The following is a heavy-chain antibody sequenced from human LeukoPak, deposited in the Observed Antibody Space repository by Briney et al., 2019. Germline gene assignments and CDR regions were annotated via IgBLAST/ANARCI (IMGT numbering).Heavy chain of an antibody. J-gene: IGHJ4*02. CDR2: INPSGGST. CDR3: ARSAAPPDPPHPLLDY. CDR1: GYTFTSYY. D-gene: IGHD2-2*01. Sequence: GASVKVSCKASGYTFTSYYMYWVRQAPGQGLEWMGIINPSGGSTSYAQKFQGRVTMTRDTSTSTVYMELSSLRYEDTAVYYCARSAAPPDPPHPLLDYWGQGTLVIVSS. V-gene: IGHV1-46*01.